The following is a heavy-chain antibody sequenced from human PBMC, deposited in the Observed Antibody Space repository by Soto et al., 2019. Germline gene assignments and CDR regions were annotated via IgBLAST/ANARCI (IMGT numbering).Heavy chain of an antibody. CDR3: ARDRWEFQLFYYGLDV. D-gene: IGHD1-26*01. CDR2: IWYDGSNK. Sequence: PGGSLRLSCAASGFTFSSYGMHWVRQAPGKGLEWVAVIWYDGSNKYYADSVKGRFTISRDNSKNTLSLQMNSLRAEDTAVYYCARDRWEFQLFYYGLDVWGQGTTVTAP. CDR1: GFTFSSYG. J-gene: IGHJ6*02. V-gene: IGHV3-33*01.